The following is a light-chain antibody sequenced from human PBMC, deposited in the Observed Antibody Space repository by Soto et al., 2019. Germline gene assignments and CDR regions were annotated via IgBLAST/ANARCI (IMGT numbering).Light chain of an antibody. V-gene: IGLV1-40*01. J-gene: IGLJ2*01. Sequence: QAVVTQPPSVSGAPGQRVTISCAGTSSNIGAGYGVHWYQQLPGRAPKLLIHNYVNRPSGVPDRFSGSKSGTSASLAITGLQGEDEGDYYCQSYDSNRSGSLFGGGTKLTVL. CDR2: NYV. CDR1: SSNIGAGYG. CDR3: QSYDSNRSGSL.